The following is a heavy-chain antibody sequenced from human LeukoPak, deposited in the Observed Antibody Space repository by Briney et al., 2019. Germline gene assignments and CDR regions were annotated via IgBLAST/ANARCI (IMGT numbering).Heavy chain of an antibody. CDR1: GDSVSGNSTA. V-gene: IGHV6-1*01. D-gene: IGHD5-24*01. CDR3: ARGGQGDGYSADEAFDF. J-gene: IGHJ3*01. Sequence: SQTLSLTFAISGDSVSGNSTAYNWIRQSPSRGLEWLGRTYYRSKWYNDYAVSVKSRIIINPDTSKNQLSLQLKSVTPEDTAVYYCARGGQGDGYSADEAFDFWGQGTMVTASS. CDR2: TYYRSKWYN.